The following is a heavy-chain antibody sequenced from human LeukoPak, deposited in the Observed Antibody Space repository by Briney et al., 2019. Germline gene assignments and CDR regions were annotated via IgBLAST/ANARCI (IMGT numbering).Heavy chain of an antibody. CDR3: ARALPSSHYYFDY. Sequence: PGGSLRLSCAASGFTVISYEVNWVRQAPGKGLEWVSYISSSGNSIFYADSVKGRFTISRDNAKNSLYLQMNSLRAEDTAVYYCARALPSSHYYFDYWGQGTLVTVSS. CDR2: ISSSGNSI. CDR1: GFTVISYE. J-gene: IGHJ4*02. V-gene: IGHV3-48*03. D-gene: IGHD6-13*01.